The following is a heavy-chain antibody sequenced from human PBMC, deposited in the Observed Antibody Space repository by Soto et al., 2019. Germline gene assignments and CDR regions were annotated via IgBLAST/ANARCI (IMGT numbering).Heavy chain of an antibody. CDR3: ATPGPPGSFYDY. CDR1: GGSISSSSYY. Sequence: SETLSLTCTVSGGSISSSSYYWGWIRQPPGKGLEWIGSIYYSGSTYYNPSLKSRVTISVDTSKNQFSLKLSSVTAADTAVYYGATPGPPGSFYDYGGQGTLVTVSS. V-gene: IGHV4-39*01. J-gene: IGHJ4*02. CDR2: IYYSGST.